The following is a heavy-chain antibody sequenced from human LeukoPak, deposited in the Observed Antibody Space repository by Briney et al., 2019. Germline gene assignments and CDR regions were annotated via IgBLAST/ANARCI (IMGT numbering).Heavy chain of an antibody. CDR2: INAGNGNT. D-gene: IGHD6-6*01. Sequence: GASVKVSCKASGYTFTGHYLQWVRQAPGQGLEWMGWINAGNGNTKYSQKFQGRVTITRDTSASTAYMELSSLRSEDTAVYYCARESGYSSSSEYWGQGTLVTVSS. CDR1: GYTFTGHY. CDR3: ARESGYSSSSEY. J-gene: IGHJ4*02. V-gene: IGHV1-3*01.